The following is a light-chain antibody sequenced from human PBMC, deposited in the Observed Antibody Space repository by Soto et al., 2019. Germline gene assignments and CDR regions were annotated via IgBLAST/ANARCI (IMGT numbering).Light chain of an antibody. CDR1: QGIRNN. CDR3: QKYYSVPFT. Sequence: DIQMTQSPPSLSASAGDTITITCRASQGIRNNLAWYRQKPGKVPELLIYAASTLHSGVPSRFSGRGSGTDFTLTISSLHPEDVATYYCQKYYSVPFTFGPGTKVEIK. CDR2: AAS. V-gene: IGKV1-27*01. J-gene: IGKJ3*01.